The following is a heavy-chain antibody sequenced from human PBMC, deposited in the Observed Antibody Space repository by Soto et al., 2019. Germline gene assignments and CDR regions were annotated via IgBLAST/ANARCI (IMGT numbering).Heavy chain of an antibody. J-gene: IGHJ4*02. CDR3: AHRRGVDAPMDNYFDY. CDR2: IYWDDDK. CDR1: GFSLSTSGVG. V-gene: IGHV2-5*02. Sequence: KESGPTLVTPTQTLTLTCTFSGFSLSTSGVGVGWIRQPPGKALEWLTLIYWDDDKRYSPSLKSRLTITKDTSKNQVVLTMTNMDPVDTATYYCAHRRGVDAPMDNYFDYWGQGTLVTVSS. D-gene: IGHD5-18*01.